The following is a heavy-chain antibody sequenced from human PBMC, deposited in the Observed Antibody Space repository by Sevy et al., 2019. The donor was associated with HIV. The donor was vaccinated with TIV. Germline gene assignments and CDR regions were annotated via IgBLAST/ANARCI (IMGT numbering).Heavy chain of an antibody. D-gene: IGHD3-16*01. CDR2: IKKDGSKK. Sequence: GGSLRLSCTASGSTFSIYWMNWVRQAPGKGLEWVASIKKDGSKKDYVDSVKGRFIISRDNAKSSVYLQMNSLRDEDAAVYYCFGGTNWGQGTLVTVSS. CDR1: GSTFSIYW. J-gene: IGHJ4*02. V-gene: IGHV3-7*03. CDR3: FGGTN.